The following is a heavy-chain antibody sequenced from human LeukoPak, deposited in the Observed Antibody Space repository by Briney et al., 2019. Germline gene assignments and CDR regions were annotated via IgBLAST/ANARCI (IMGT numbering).Heavy chain of an antibody. CDR2: IHTSGST. CDR1: GGSLSSYY. Sequence: SETLSLTCTVSGGSLSSYYWTWIRQPAGKGLEWIGRIHTSGSTNYNPSLKSRVTMSADTSKNQFSLKLTSVTAADTAVYYSARAWQWLPLDSWGQGTLVTVSS. V-gene: IGHV4-4*07. J-gene: IGHJ4*02. D-gene: IGHD6-19*01. CDR3: ARAWQWLPLDS.